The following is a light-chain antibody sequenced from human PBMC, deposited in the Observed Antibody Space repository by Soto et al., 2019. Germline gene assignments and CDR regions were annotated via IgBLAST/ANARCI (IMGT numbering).Light chain of an antibody. V-gene: IGKV3-20*01. CDR1: QSVSSSY. J-gene: IGKJ1*01. CDR2: GAS. Sequence: EIVLTQSPATRSLSPGKRATLSCRASQSVSSSYLAWYQQKPGQAPRLLMYGASNRATGIPDRFSGSGSGSDFTLTISRLEPEDFAVYYCQQYGSSPRTFGHGTKVDIK. CDR3: QQYGSSPRT.